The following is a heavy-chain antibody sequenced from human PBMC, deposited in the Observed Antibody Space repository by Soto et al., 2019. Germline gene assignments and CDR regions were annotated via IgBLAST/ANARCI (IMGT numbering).Heavy chain of an antibody. V-gene: IGHV1-58*01. CDR1: GFTFTSSA. Sequence: GASVKVSYKASGFTFTSSAVQWVRQARGQRLEWIGWIVVGSGNTNYAQKFQERVTITRDMSTSTAYMELSSLRSEDTAVYYCAAAQGTVTTLDYWGQGTLVTVSS. CDR2: IVVGSGNT. CDR3: AAAQGTVTTLDY. D-gene: IGHD4-17*01. J-gene: IGHJ4*02.